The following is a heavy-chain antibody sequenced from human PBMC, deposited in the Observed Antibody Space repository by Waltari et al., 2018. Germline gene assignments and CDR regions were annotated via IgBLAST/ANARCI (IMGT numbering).Heavy chain of an antibody. Sequence: EVQLVESGGGLVQPGRSLRLSCAASGFTFDDFAMHWVRQAPGKGLEWVSGINWNSGSIGYGDSGKGRFTISRDNARNSLYLQMNRLTTEDTAVYYCAKKNDEVFDRNGLVYDAFDMWGQGTMVTVSS. J-gene: IGHJ3*02. D-gene: IGHD3-22*01. CDR1: GFTFDDFA. CDR3: AKKNDEVFDRNGLVYDAFDM. CDR2: INWNSGSI. V-gene: IGHV3-9*01.